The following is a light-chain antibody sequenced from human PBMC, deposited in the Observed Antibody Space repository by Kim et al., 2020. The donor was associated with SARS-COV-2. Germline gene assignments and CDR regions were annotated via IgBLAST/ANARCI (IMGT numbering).Light chain of an antibody. Sequence: GGRGRMCGSGSGGSGGSKTVGWERQVPGGAPERLSYSNKRRPSGVADRCSGSKSGTSASLAISGRQSEDEADYYCAAWDDSLNGVVFGGGTQLTVL. V-gene: IGLV1-44*01. CDR3: AAWDDSLNGVV. CDR1: GGSGGSKT. J-gene: IGLJ2*01. CDR2: SNK.